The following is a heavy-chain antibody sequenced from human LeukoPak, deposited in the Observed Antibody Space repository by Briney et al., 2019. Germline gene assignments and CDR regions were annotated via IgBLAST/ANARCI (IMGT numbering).Heavy chain of an antibody. CDR2: IFYSGST. V-gene: IGHV4-39*01. J-gene: IGHJ4*02. CDR3: ARHEKVYGASFDY. CDR1: GGSISSYY. D-gene: IGHD2-8*01. Sequence: SETLSLTRTVSGGSISSYYWGWIRQPPGKGLDWIGSIFYSGSTFYSPSLKSRITISVDTSKNQFSLKLNSVTAADTAIYYCARHEKVYGASFDYWGQGTLVTVSS.